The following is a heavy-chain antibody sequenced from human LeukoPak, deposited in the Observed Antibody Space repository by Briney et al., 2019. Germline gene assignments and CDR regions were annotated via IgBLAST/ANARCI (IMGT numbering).Heavy chain of an antibody. CDR3: ARVHSGSTFN. Sequence: GGSLRLSCAASGFTFSSYSMNWVRQAPGKGLEWVSSISSSSSYIYYADSVEGRFTISRDNAKNSLYLQMNSLRAEDTAVYYCARVHSGSTFNWGQGTLVTVSS. CDR1: GFTFSSYS. V-gene: IGHV3-21*01. D-gene: IGHD1-26*01. J-gene: IGHJ4*02. CDR2: ISSSSSYI.